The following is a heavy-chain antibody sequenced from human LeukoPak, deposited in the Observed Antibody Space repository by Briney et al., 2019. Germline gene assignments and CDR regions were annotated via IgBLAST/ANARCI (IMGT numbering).Heavy chain of an antibody. CDR3: ATWIQLWSRFDY. V-gene: IGHV4-31*11. CDR1: GGSFSGYY. CDR2: IYYSGST. D-gene: IGHD5-18*01. Sequence: SETLSLTCAVYGGSFSGYYWSWIRQHPGKGLEWIGYIYYSGSTYYNPSLKSRVTISVDTSKNQFSLKLSSVTAADTAVCFCATWIQLWSRFDYWGQGTLVTVSS. J-gene: IGHJ4*02.